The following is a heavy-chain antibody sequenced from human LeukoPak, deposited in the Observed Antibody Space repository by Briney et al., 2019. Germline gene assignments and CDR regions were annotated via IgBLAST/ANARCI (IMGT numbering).Heavy chain of an antibody. J-gene: IGHJ4*02. D-gene: IGHD3-22*01. CDR1: GFTFSTYW. V-gene: IGHV3-7*01. Sequence: PGGSLRLSCAASGFTFSTYWMNWVRQAPGKGMEWVANIKQDGSEKYYVDSVKGRFTISRDNAKNSLYLQVNSLRAEDTAVYYCARDPTPYDSSAYLDYWGQGTLVTVSS. CDR2: IKQDGSEK. CDR3: ARDPTPYDSSAYLDY.